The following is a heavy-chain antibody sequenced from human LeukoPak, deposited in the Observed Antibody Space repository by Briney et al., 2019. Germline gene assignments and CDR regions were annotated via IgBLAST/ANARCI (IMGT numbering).Heavy chain of an antibody. CDR1: GFTFSSYA. J-gene: IGHJ4*02. CDR3: ARDRRLQLWSPAGFDY. CDR2: ISESGAIT. Sequence: GGSLRLSCAASGFTFSSYAMNWVRQAPGKGLKWVSGISESGAITHYADSVKGRFTISRDNAKNSLYLQMNSLRADDTAVYYCARDRRLQLWSPAGFDYWGQGTLVTASS. V-gene: IGHV3-23*01. D-gene: IGHD5-18*01.